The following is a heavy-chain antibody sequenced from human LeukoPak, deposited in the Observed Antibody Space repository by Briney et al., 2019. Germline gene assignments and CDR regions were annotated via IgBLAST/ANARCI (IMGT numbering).Heavy chain of an antibody. CDR1: GYTFTGYY. J-gene: IGHJ5*02. Sequence: ASVKGSCKASGYTFTGYYMHWVRQAPGQGLEWMGWINPNSGGTNYAQKFQGRVTMTRDTSISTAYMELSRLRSDDTAVYYCARHISGDDGNWFDPWGQGTLVTVSS. V-gene: IGHV1-2*02. CDR3: ARHISGDDGNWFDP. D-gene: IGHD4-17*01. CDR2: INPNSGGT.